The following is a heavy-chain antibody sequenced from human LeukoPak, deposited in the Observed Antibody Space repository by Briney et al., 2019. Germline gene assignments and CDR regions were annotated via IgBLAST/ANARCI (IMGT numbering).Heavy chain of an antibody. CDR2: IYYTGST. CDR3: ARGGAGLRWAFDI. V-gene: IGHV4-30-4*01. CDR1: GGSISSGDYY. Sequence: SQTLSLTCIVSGGSISSGDYYWSWIRQPPGKGLEWIGYIYYTGSTYYSPSLKSRVTISVDTSKNQFSLKLTSVTAADTAVYFCARGGAGLRWAFDIWGQGTMLTVPS. D-gene: IGHD5-12*01. J-gene: IGHJ3*02.